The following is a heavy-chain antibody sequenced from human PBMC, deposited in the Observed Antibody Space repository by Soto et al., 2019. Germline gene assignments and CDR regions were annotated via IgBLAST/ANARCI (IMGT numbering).Heavy chain of an antibody. CDR3: ARGGGERGYRS. CDR1: GGSISSGDYY. CDR2: IYYSGST. D-gene: IGHD5-12*01. Sequence: PSETLSLTCTVSGGSISSGDYYWSWIRQPPGKGLEWIGYIYYSGSTYYNPSLKSRVTISVDKSKNQFSLKLSSVTAADTAVYYCARGGGERGYRSWGQGTPVTVSS. J-gene: IGHJ4*02. V-gene: IGHV4-30-4*01.